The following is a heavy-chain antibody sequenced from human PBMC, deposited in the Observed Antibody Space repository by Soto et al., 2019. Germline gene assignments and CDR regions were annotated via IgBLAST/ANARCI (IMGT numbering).Heavy chain of an antibody. D-gene: IGHD5-12*01. CDR1: GLPFRDFW. J-gene: IGHJ4*02. V-gene: IGHV3-74*01. CDR2: ISPDGSIT. CDR3: TRDFLFSVYD. Sequence: DVQLVESGGGLVQPGESLRLSCAASGLPFRDFWMNWVRQAPGKGPIYLSRISPDGSITIYADSVKGRFTISRDNAKNTLYLQMNSLRAEDTAVYYCTRDFLFSVYDCGQGTLVTVSS.